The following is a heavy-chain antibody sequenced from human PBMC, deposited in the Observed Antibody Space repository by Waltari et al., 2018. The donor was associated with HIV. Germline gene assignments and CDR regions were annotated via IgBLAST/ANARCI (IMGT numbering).Heavy chain of an antibody. CDR2: INHSGST. J-gene: IGHJ4*02. CDR1: GGSFSGYY. D-gene: IGHD3-10*01. CDR3: ARSRVGYYYGSGSYRYFDY. Sequence: QVQLQQWGAGLLKPSETLSLTCAVYGGSFSGYYWSWIRQPPGKGLEWIGEINHSGSTNYNPSLKSRVTISVDTSNNQFSLKLSSVTAADTAVYYCARSRVGYYYGSGSYRYFDYWGQGTLVTVSS. V-gene: IGHV4-34*01.